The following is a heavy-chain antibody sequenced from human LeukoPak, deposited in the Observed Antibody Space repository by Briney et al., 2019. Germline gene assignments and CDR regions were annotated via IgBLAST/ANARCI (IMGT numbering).Heavy chain of an antibody. J-gene: IGHJ4*02. CDR3: ARGRSAYYDYVWGSYRRGYYFDY. CDR1: GGSFSGYY. V-gene: IGHV4-34*01. CDR2: INHSGST. D-gene: IGHD3-16*02. Sequence: PSETLSLTCAVYGGSFSGYYWSWIRQPPGKGLEWIGEINHSGSTNYNPSLKSRVTISVDTSKNQFSLKLSSVTAADTAVYYCARGRSAYYDYVWGSYRRGYYFDYWGQGTLVTVSS.